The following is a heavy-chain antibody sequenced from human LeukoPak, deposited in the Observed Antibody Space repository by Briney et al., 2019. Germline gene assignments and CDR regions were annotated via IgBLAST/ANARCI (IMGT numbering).Heavy chain of an antibody. CDR3: ARLGDSSGPRDY. Sequence: SETLSLTCTVSGGSISGYYWSWIRQPPGKGLEWIGYIYYSGSTNYNPSLKSRVTISVDTSKNKFSLKLSTVTAADTAVYYCARLGDSSGPRDYWGQGTLVTVSS. CDR1: GGSISGYY. D-gene: IGHD3-22*01. V-gene: IGHV4-59*08. CDR2: IYYSGST. J-gene: IGHJ4*02.